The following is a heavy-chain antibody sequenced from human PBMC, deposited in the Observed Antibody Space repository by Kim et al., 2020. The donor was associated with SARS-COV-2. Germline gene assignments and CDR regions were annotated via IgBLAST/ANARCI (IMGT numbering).Heavy chain of an antibody. CDR2: ISAYNGNT. Sequence: ASVKVSCKAFGYSFTSNGISWVRQAPGQGLEWMGWISAYNGNTNYAEKFQGRATMTTDTSTTTAYMELRSLRSDDTAVYYCARAAFSSSYYYYGPDVWGQGTTVTVSS. D-gene: IGHD2-2*01. CDR1: GYSFTSNG. CDR3: ARAAFSSSYYYYGPDV. V-gene: IGHV1-18*04. J-gene: IGHJ6*02.